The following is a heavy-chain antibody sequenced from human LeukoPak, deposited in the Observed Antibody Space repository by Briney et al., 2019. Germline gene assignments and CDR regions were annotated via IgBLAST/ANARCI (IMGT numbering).Heavy chain of an antibody. V-gene: IGHV1-2*02. D-gene: IGHD3/OR15-3a*01. Sequence: GASVKVSCKASGYTFTGYYMHWVRQAPGQGLEWMGWINPNSGGTNYAQKFQGRATMTRDTSISTAYMELSRLRSDDTAVYYCARVWRSSSSSLIFVYWGQGTLVTVSS. CDR2: INPNSGGT. CDR1: GYTFTGYY. CDR3: ARVWRSSSSSLIFVY. J-gene: IGHJ4*02.